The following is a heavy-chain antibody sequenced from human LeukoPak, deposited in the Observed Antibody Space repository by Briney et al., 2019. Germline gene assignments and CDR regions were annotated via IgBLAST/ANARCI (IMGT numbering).Heavy chain of an antibody. CDR1: GYTFTSYG. CDR3: ARDLVEMATISEYYYYYGMDV. Sequence: ASVKVSCKASGYTFTSYGITWVRQAPGQGLEWMGWITPYNGNTNYPQKLQGRVTLTTDTSTSTAYMELRSLRSDDTAVYYCARDLVEMATISEYYYYYGMDVWGQGTTVTVSS. V-gene: IGHV1-18*01. CDR2: ITPYNGNT. J-gene: IGHJ6*02. D-gene: IGHD5-24*01.